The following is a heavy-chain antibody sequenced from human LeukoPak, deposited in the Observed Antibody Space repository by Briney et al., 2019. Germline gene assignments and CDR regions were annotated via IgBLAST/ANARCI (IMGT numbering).Heavy chain of an antibody. CDR1: GFPFRTYS. CDR3: GRWGIEAAIDY. Sequence: GRSLRLSCAAFGFPFRTYSMHWVRQAPGKGLEWVAVIWYDGSKKFYADSVKGRFTISRDNSMDTVFLQMNSLRAEDTAVYYCGRWGIEAAIDYWGQGTLVTVSS. V-gene: IGHV3-33*08. J-gene: IGHJ4*02. D-gene: IGHD2-2*01. CDR2: IWYDGSKK.